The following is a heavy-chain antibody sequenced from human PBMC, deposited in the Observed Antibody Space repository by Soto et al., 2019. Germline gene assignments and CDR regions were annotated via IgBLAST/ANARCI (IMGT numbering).Heavy chain of an antibody. J-gene: IGHJ5*02. Sequence: EVQLLESGGGLVQPGGSLRLSCAASGFTFSSYAMSWVRQAPGKGLEWVSAISGSGGSTYYADSVKGRFTISRDNSKNPLYLQMNSLGAEDTAVYYCAKEGTHGRWFDPWGQGTLVTVSS. CDR3: AKEGTHGRWFDP. CDR1: GFTFSSYA. CDR2: ISGSGGST. V-gene: IGHV3-23*01.